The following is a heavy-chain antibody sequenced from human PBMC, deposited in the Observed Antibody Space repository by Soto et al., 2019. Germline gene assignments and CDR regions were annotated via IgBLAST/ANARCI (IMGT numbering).Heavy chain of an antibody. CDR3: ARLSLNYGMDV. Sequence: ASVKVSCKASGYTFTTYGISWVRQAPGQGLEWMGWINAYNGNTNYAEKLQGRVTMTTDTPTSTAYVDLRSLRSDDTAVYYGARLSLNYGMDVWGQGNTVTVS. V-gene: IGHV1-18*01. CDR2: INAYNGNT. CDR1: GYTFTTYG. J-gene: IGHJ6*02. D-gene: IGHD3-16*02.